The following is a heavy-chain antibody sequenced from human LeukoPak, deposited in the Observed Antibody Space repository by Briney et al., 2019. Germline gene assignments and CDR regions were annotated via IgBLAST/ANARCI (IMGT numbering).Heavy chain of an antibody. Sequence: GRSLRLSCAASGFTFSSHGMHWVRQAPGKGLEWVAVIWYDGSNKYYADSVKGRFTISRDNSKNTLYLQMNSLRAEDTAVYYCARDGTGSNSGWYIHWGQGALVTVSS. D-gene: IGHD6-19*01. J-gene: IGHJ4*02. CDR2: IWYDGSNK. CDR3: ARDGTGSNSGWYIH. CDR1: GFTFSSHG. V-gene: IGHV3-33*01.